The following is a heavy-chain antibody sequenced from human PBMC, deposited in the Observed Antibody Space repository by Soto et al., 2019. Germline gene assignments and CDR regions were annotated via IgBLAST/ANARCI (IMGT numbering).Heavy chain of an antibody. CDR2: IYYSGIT. J-gene: IGHJ5*02. CDR3: ARDRGSTWMYKWFDP. D-gene: IGHD6-13*01. V-gene: IGHV4-30-4*01. Sequence: PSETLSLTCTVSGDSINSADYYWIWIRQPPGKVLEWIGHIYYSGITYYSPSLKSRVTISIDTSKNQFSLKMTSVTAADAAVYYCARDRGSTWMYKWFDPWGQGTQVTVSS. CDR1: GDSINSADYY.